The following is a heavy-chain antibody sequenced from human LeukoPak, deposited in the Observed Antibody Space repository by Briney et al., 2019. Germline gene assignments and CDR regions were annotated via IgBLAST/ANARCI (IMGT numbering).Heavy chain of an antibody. CDR2: INSYNGNT. CDR3: ARDNSVEDTAWWFDP. J-gene: IGHJ5*02. Sequence: GASVKVSFKASGYPFTSYGISWGRPAPGQGGEGVGWINSYNGNTNYSQKLEGRVTITKDTSTDTAYMELSSLRSEDTAVYYCARDNSVEDTAWWFDPWGQGTLVTVSS. V-gene: IGHV1-18*01. CDR1: GYPFTSYG. D-gene: IGHD4-23*01.